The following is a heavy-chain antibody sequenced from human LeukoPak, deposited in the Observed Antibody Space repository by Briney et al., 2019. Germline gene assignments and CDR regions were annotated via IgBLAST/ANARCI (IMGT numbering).Heavy chain of an antibody. CDR1: GGSISSGGYY. Sequence: PSETLSLTCTVSGGSISSGGYYWSWIRQPPGKGLEWIGYIYHSGSTYYNPSLKSRVTISVDRSKNQFSLKLSSVTAADTAVYYCARVSLVAGTSFDYWGQGTLVTVSS. D-gene: IGHD6-19*01. J-gene: IGHJ4*02. CDR3: ARVSLVAGTSFDY. V-gene: IGHV4-30-2*01. CDR2: IYHSGST.